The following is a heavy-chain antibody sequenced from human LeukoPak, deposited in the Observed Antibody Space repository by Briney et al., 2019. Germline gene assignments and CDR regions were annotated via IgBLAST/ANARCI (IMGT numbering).Heavy chain of an antibody. D-gene: IGHD3-16*02. CDR3: ARHGGGGYYDYVWGSYRYEFDY. V-gene: IGHV4-59*08. J-gene: IGHJ4*02. Sequence: SETLSLTCTVSGVSISSYYWSWIRQPPGKGLEWIGYIYYSGSTNYNPSLKSRVTISVDTSKNQFSLKLSSVTAADTAVYYCARHGGGGYYDYVWGSYRYEFDYWGQGTLVTVSS. CDR2: IYYSGST. CDR1: GVSISSYY.